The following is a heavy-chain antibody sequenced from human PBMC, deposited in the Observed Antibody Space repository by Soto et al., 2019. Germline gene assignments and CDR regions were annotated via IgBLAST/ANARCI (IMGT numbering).Heavy chain of an antibody. J-gene: IGHJ3*02. CDR2: IGPTGDT. D-gene: IGHD3-10*01. CDR3: ARNGVGFGFDI. CDR1: GRSMSGYN. V-gene: IGHV4-34*02. Sequence: QVQQQQLGARLLKPSETLSLTCAEYGRSMSGYNWSWLRRSPVRGLEWIGEIGPTGDTNSGPSFMSRVTVSVDTSKYELSLRLTQVTAADTATYLCARNGVGFGFDIWGLGTMVSVSS.